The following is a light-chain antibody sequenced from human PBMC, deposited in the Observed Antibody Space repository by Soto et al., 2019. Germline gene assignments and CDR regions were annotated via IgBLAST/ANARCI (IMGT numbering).Light chain of an antibody. CDR2: DVS. Sequence: QSVLTQPRSVSGSPGQSVTMSRTGTTSDVGGYNFVSWYQQHPGKAPKLMIYDVSKRPSGVPDRFSGSKSGNTASLTISGLQAEDEADYYCCSYAGSYTWVFGGGTNLTVL. CDR3: CSYAGSYTWV. V-gene: IGLV2-11*01. J-gene: IGLJ3*02. CDR1: TSDVGGYNF.